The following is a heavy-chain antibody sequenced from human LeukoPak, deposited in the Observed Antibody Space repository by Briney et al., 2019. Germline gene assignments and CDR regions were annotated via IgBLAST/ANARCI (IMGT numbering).Heavy chain of an antibody. CDR1: GFTFSSYE. D-gene: IGHD1-1*01. Sequence: GGSLRLSCAASGFTFSSYEMNWVRQAPGKGLEWVSYISSSGSTIYYADSVKGRFTISRDNAKNSLYLQVNSLRAEDTAVYYCARGTGTTAYFDYWGQGTLVTVSS. CDR3: ARGTGTTAYFDY. CDR2: ISSSGSTI. J-gene: IGHJ4*02. V-gene: IGHV3-48*03.